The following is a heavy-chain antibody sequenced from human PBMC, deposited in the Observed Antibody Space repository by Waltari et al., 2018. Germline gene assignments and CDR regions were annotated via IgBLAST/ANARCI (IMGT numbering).Heavy chain of an antibody. CDR1: GFTFSSNT. CDR3: ASRHSSSWYSFDY. Sequence: QVQVVESGGGVVQPGRSLTLSCAAPGFTFSSNTMHWVRQAPGKGLEWVSLISNRGSDKDYADSVKCRFTISRDNSNYKVYLQMDSLKIEDTAIYDCASRHSSSWYSFDYWGQGTLVTVSS. J-gene: IGHJ4*02. V-gene: IGHV3-30-3*01. D-gene: IGHD6-13*01. CDR2: ISNRGSDK.